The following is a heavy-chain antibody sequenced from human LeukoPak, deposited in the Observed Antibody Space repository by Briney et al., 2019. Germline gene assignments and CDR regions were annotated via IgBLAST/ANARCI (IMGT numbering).Heavy chain of an antibody. V-gene: IGHV4-4*09. CDR2: IYTSGGT. J-gene: IGHJ4*02. CDR1: GGSISSYY. D-gene: IGHD6-13*01. Sequence: SETLSLTCTVSGGSISSYYRSWIRHPPGKGLEWIGYIYTSGGTNYNPSLKSRVTISVDTSKNQFSLKLSSVTAADTAVYYCARHARCSAAAAGFDYFDYWGQGTLVTVSS. CDR3: ARHARCSAAAAGFDYFDY.